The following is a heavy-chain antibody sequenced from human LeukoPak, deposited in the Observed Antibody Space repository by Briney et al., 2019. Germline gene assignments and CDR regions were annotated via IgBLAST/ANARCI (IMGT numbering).Heavy chain of an antibody. V-gene: IGHV4-39*01. CDR2: IYYSGST. D-gene: IGHD6-19*01. CDR1: GGSISSSSYY. CDR3: ARRGSSGHTLGDWFDP. Sequence: PSETLSLTCSVSGGSISSSSYYWGWIRQPPGKGLEWIGSIYYSGSTYYNPSLKSRVTISVDTSKNQFSLKLSSVTAADTAVYYCARRGSSGHTLGDWFDPWGQGTLVTVSS. J-gene: IGHJ5*02.